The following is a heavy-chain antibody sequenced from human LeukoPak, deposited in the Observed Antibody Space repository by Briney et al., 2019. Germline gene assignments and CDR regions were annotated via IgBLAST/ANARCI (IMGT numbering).Heavy chain of an antibody. Sequence: GGSLRLSCAASGFTFSSYSMNWVRQAPGKGLEWVSSISSSSGYIYYADSVKGRFTISRDNAKNSLYLQMNSLRAEDTAVYYCASFDSSGWQQFDYWGQGTLVTVSS. CDR2: ISSSSGYI. CDR3: ASFDSSGWQQFDY. J-gene: IGHJ4*02. D-gene: IGHD6-19*01. CDR1: GFTFSSYS. V-gene: IGHV3-21*01.